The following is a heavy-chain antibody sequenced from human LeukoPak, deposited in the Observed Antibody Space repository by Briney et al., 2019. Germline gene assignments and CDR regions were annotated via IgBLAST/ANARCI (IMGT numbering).Heavy chain of an antibody. J-gene: IGHJ4*02. Sequence: GGSLRLSCAASGFTFSSYSMNWVRQAPGKGLEWVSSISSSSSYIYYADSVKGRFTISRDNAKNSLYLQMNSLRAEDRAVYYCARNSGSLTFYFDYWGQGTLVTVSS. D-gene: IGHD1-26*01. V-gene: IGHV3-21*01. CDR2: ISSSSSYI. CDR1: GFTFSSYS. CDR3: ARNSGSLTFYFDY.